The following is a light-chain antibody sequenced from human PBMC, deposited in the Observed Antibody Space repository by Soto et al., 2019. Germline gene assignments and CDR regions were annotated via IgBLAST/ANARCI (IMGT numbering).Light chain of an antibody. V-gene: IGKV1-33*01. J-gene: IGKJ3*01. CDR3: QXXDILPRA. CDR2: GAT. CDR1: QDIKKY. Sequence: DIQMTQSPSSLSASVGDRVTITCQASQDIKKYLNWYQQKPGKVPKLLIYGATKLETGVPSRFSGSGSGTDFTFTISGVQSXXXXTXXXQXXDILPRAFGPGTKVDV.